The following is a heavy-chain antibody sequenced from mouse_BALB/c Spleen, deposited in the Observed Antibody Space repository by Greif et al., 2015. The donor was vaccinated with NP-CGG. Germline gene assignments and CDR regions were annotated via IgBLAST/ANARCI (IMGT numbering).Heavy chain of an antibody. CDR3: ARFPDGYYEAWFAY. J-gene: IGHJ3*01. CDR1: GYTFTSYW. CDR2: IYPGDGDT. D-gene: IGHD2-3*01. V-gene: IGHV1-87*01. Sequence: VQLQQSGAELARPGASVKLSCKASGYTFTSYWMQWVKQRPGQGLEWIGAIYPGDGDTRYTQKFKGKATLTADKSSSTAYMQLSSLASEDSAVYYCARFPDGYYEAWFAYWGQGTLVTVSA.